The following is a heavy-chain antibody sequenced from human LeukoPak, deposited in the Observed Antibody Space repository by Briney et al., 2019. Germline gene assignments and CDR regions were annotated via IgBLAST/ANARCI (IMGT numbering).Heavy chain of an antibody. D-gene: IGHD2-2*01. Sequence: PSETLSLTCAVYGGSFSGYYWSWIRQPPGKGLEWIGEIKHSGSTNYNPSLKSRVTISVDTSKNQFSLKLSSVTAADTAVYYCARGDCSSTSCHGDDYWGQGTLVTVSS. CDR1: GGSFSGYY. CDR2: IKHSGST. J-gene: IGHJ4*02. CDR3: ARGDCSSTSCHGDDY. V-gene: IGHV4-34*01.